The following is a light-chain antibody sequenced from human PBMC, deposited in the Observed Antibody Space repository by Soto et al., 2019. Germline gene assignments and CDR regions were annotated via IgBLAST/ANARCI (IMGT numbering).Light chain of an antibody. CDR1: QSISSY. CDR2: DAF. Sequence: DIQMTQSPSSLSASVGDRVTITCRASQSISSYLNWYQQKPGKAPKLLIYDAFSLQSGVPSRFSGSGSGTDFTLTISSLQPEDFAVYYCQQANSFPLTFGGGTKVEVQ. CDR3: QQANSFPLT. V-gene: IGKV1-39*01. J-gene: IGKJ4*01.